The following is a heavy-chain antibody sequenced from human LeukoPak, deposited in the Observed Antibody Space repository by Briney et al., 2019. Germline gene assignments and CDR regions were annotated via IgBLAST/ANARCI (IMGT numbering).Heavy chain of an antibody. D-gene: IGHD4-23*01. Sequence: SETLSLTCTVSGGSISSYYWSWIRQPPGKGLEWIGYIYYSGSTNYNPPLKSRVTISVDTSKNQFSLKLSSVTAADTAVYYCARGRGVDYGGTLDAFDIWGQGTMVTVSS. J-gene: IGHJ3*02. CDR3: ARGRGVDYGGTLDAFDI. CDR2: IYYSGST. V-gene: IGHV4-59*01. CDR1: GGSISSYY.